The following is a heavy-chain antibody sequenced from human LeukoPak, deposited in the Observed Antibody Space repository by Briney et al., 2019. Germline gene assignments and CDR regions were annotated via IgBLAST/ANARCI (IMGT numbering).Heavy chain of an antibody. Sequence: PSETLSLTCTVSGYSISSGHFWSWIRQPPGKGLEWIGSIYGSGTAYYDPPLRSRVSISADTSKNPFSLELGSVTAADTAVYYCASIGEGSPFWGQGTLVTVSS. D-gene: IGHD3-10*01. CDR2: IYGSGTA. CDR3: ASIGEGSPF. CDR1: GYSISSGHF. V-gene: IGHV4-38-2*02. J-gene: IGHJ4*02.